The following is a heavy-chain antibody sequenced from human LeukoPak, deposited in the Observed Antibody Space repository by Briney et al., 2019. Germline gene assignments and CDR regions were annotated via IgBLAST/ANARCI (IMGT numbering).Heavy chain of an antibody. V-gene: IGHV3-7*01. CDR2: IKQDGSEK. CDR1: GFTFSSYW. Sequence: GGSLRLSCAASGFTFSSYWMSWVRQAPGKGLEWVANIKQDGSEKYYVDSVKGRFTISRDNAKNSLYLQMNSLRAEDTAVYYCARGSNYQLADSMVRGPFDYWGQGTLVTVSS. D-gene: IGHD3-10*01. J-gene: IGHJ4*02. CDR3: ARGSNYQLADSMVRGPFDY.